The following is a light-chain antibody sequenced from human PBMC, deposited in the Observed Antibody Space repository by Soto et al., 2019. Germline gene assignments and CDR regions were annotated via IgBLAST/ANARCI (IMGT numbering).Light chain of an antibody. CDR1: HDITNF. CDR2: DVS. Sequence: DIQMTQSPSSLSVSVGDRVTITCQASHDITNFLNWYQQKPGKAPKLLIYDVSKLETGVPSRFSGSGSGTDFTPTISSLQPEDIATYFCQQYDDLPITFGQGTRLDVK. V-gene: IGKV1-33*01. CDR3: QQYDDLPIT. J-gene: IGKJ5*01.